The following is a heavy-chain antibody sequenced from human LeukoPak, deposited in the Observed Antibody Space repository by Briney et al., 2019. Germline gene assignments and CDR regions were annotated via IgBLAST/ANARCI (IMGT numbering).Heavy chain of an antibody. CDR1: GYTFTDYY. CDR3: ARVPPPPDYDSSGYYGPLYYYGMDV. D-gene: IGHD3-22*01. CDR2: INPNSGGT. J-gene: IGHJ6*02. V-gene: IGHV1-2*02. Sequence: ASVTVSRKASGYTFTDYYMHWVRQAPGQGVEGMGWINPNSGGTNYAQKFQGRVTMTRDTYIRTAYMELSRLRSDDTAVYYCARVPPPPDYDSSGYYGPLYYYGMDVRGQGTTVTVSS.